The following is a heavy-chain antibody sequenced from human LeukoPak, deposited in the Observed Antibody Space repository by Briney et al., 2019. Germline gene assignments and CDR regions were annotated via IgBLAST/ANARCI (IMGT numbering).Heavy chain of an antibody. D-gene: IGHD3-3*01. Sequence: GGSLRLSCVASGFTFDDYGMSWVRQAPGKGLEWVSGINWSGGNTGYVDSVKGRFTISRDNAKNSLYLQMNSLRAEDTALYYCARDGITIFGVVLPPGYWGRGTLVTVSS. V-gene: IGHV3-20*04. CDR2: INWSGGNT. CDR3: ARDGITIFGVVLPPGY. CDR1: GFTFDDYG. J-gene: IGHJ4*02.